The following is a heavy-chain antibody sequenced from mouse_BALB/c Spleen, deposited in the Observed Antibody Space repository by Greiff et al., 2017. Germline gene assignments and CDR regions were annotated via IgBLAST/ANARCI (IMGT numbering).Heavy chain of an antibody. CDR2: ISYSGST. J-gene: IGHJ3*01. CDR1: GDSITSGY. D-gene: IGHD2-3*01. Sequence: EVKLQESGPSLVKPSQTLSLTCSVTGDSITSGYWNWIRKFPGNKLEYMGYISYSGSTYYNPSLKSRISITRDTSKNQYYLQLNSVTTEDTATYYCARYRRYYDGYQFAYWGQGTLVTVSA. CDR3: ARYRRYYDGYQFAY. V-gene: IGHV3-8*02.